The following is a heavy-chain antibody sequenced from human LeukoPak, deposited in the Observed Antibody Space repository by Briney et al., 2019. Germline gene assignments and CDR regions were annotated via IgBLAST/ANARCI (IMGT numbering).Heavy chain of an antibody. CDR3: AKDDPKAYFDY. V-gene: IGHV3-30*02. CDR2: IRSDGSTK. J-gene: IGHJ4*02. Sequence: GSLRLSCAASGFTFNSYGMDWVRQAPGKGLEWVAFIRSDGSTKYYADSVKGRFTISRDNSKNTLYLQMNSLRAEDTAVYYCAKDDPKAYFDYWGQGNLVTVSS. CDR1: GFTFNSYG.